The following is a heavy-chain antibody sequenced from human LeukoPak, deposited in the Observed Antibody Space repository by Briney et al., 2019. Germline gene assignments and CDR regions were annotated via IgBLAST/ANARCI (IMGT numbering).Heavy chain of an antibody. V-gene: IGHV1-18*01. CDR1: GYTFTSYG. J-gene: IGHJ4*02. D-gene: IGHD2-2*01. CDR3: ARALLGYCSSTSCYEFDY. Sequence: ASVKVSCKASGYTFTSYGISWVRQAPGQGLEWMGWISAYNGNTNYAQKLQGRVTMTTDTSTSTAYMELRSLRSDDTAVYYCARALLGYCSSTSCYEFDYWGQGTLVTVSS. CDR2: ISAYNGNT.